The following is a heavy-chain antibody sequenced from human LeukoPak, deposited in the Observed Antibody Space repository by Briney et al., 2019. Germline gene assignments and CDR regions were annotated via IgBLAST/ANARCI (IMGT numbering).Heavy chain of an antibody. Sequence: PSETLSLTCPVSGGSISSSSYYWGWIRQPPGKGLEWIGSIYYSGSTYYNPSLKSRVTISVDTSKNQFSLKLSSVTAADTAVYYCARDRRFLEWAPKGDAFDIWGQGTMVTVSS. V-gene: IGHV4-39*07. J-gene: IGHJ3*02. CDR3: ARDRRFLEWAPKGDAFDI. D-gene: IGHD3-3*01. CDR2: IYYSGST. CDR1: GGSISSSSYY.